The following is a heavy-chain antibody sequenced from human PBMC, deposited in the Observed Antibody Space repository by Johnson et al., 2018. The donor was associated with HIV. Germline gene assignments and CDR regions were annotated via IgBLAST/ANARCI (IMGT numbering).Heavy chain of an antibody. Sequence: QVQLVESGGGEVQPGGSLRLSCAASRFTFNSHDMNWVRQAPGKGLEWVAFISFDGTSKYYGDSVKGRFTISRDNSKNTLYLQMNSLRAEDTAVYYFAKEYVRYSGTYAGAFEIWGQGTMVTVSS. V-gene: IGHV3-30*02. CDR2: ISFDGTSK. D-gene: IGHD1-26*01. CDR3: AKEYVRYSGTYAGAFEI. CDR1: RFTFNSHD. J-gene: IGHJ3*02.